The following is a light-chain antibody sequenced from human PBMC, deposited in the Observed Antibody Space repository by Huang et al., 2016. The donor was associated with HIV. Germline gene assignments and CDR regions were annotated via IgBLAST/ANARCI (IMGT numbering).Light chain of an antibody. CDR1: HDIRNF. Sequence: DIQLTQSPVSLSVSVGDRVTISCQSSHDIRNFLNWYQQKPGKSPKLLIYEASYLQTGVPSRLSASGSGTDFTLTISSLHPEDLATYFCQQYESVPLTFGGGTKVQIK. CDR3: QQYESVPLT. V-gene: IGKV1-33*01. J-gene: IGKJ4*01. CDR2: EAS.